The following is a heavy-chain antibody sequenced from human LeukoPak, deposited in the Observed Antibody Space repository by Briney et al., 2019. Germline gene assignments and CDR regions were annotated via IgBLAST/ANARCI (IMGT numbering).Heavy chain of an antibody. V-gene: IGHV4-59*11. Sequence: SETLSLTCTVSSGSISSHYWSWIRQPPGKGLEWIGYIYYSGSINYNPSLQSRVTISVDTSKNQFSLKLSSVSAAGTAVYYCARAVTGYHFDHWGQGTLVTVSS. CDR1: SGSISSHY. J-gene: IGHJ4*02. D-gene: IGHD2-21*02. CDR2: IYYSGSI. CDR3: ARAVTGYHFDH.